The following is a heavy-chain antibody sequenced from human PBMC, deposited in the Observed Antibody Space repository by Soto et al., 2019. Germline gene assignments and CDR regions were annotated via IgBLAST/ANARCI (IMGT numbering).Heavy chain of an antibody. Sequence: GASVKVSCKASGYTFTSYSIHWVRQAPGQGLEWIGWINTDNGDAKYSQKFQGRVTVTRDTSATTAYMEVSSLRSEDTAVYYCARDQGYVVYWGLGPLVTVYS. CDR2: INTDNGDA. CDR1: GYTFTSYS. V-gene: IGHV1-3*04. J-gene: IGHJ4*03. CDR3: ARDQGYVVY.